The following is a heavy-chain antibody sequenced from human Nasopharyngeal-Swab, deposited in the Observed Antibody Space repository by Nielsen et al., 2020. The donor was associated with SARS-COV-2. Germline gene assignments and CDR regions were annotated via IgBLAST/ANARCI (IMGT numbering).Heavy chain of an antibody. D-gene: IGHD6-19*01. CDR2: IWYDGSNK. CDR1: GFTFSSYG. CDR3: ASETVAGHNWFDP. V-gene: IGHV3-33*01. J-gene: IGHJ5*02. Sequence: GESLKISCAASGFTFSSYGMHWVRQAPGKGLEWVAVIWYDGSNKYYADSVKGRFTISRDNSKNTLYLQMNSLRAEDTAVYYCASETVAGHNWFDPWGQGTLVTVSS.